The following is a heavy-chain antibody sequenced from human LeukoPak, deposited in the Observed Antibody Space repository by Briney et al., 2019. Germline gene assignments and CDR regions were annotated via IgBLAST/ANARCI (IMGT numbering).Heavy chain of an antibody. CDR2: ISGSGGST. CDR3: APMVRGSYYFDY. D-gene: IGHD3-10*01. CDR1: GFTFSSYA. Sequence: GGSLRLSCAASGFTFSSYAMSWVRQAPGKGLEWVSAISGSGGSTYYADSVKGRFTISRDNSKNTLYLKMNSLRAEDTALYYCAPMVRGSYYFDYWGQGTLVTVSS. V-gene: IGHV3-23*01. J-gene: IGHJ4*02.